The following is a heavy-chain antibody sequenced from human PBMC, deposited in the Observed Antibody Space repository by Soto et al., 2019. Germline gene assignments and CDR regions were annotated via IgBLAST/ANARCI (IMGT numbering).Heavy chain of an antibody. Sequence: PGGSLRLSCAASGFTFSDYYMSWIRQAPGKGLEWVSYISSSGSTIYYADSVKGRFTISRDNAKNSLYLQMNSLRAEDTAVYYCAGGDVLLWFGELLGKPGPLDYWGQGTLVTVSS. CDR1: GFTFSDYY. CDR3: AGGDVLLWFGELLGKPGPLDY. CDR2: ISSSGSTI. J-gene: IGHJ4*02. V-gene: IGHV3-11*01. D-gene: IGHD3-10*01.